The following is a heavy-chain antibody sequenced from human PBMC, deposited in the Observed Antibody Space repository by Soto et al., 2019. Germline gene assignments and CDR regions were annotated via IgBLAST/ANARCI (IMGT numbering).Heavy chain of an antibody. V-gene: IGHV3-23*01. CDR2: ISGSGGST. Sequence: LRLTCAAFGITFRNYAMGSVRQTLGKGLQWDLDISGSGGSTYYADFVKGRFTISRDNSKTTLYLQMISLRAEDTAVYYCAKDRGDSIFPVLATYCSMDV. CDR1: GITFRNYA. CDR3: AKDRGDSIFPVLATYCSMDV. D-gene: IGHD3-3*02. J-gene: IGHJ6*01.